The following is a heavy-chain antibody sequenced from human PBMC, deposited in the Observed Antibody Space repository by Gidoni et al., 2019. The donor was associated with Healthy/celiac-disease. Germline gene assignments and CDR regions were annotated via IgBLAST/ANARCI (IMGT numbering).Heavy chain of an antibody. CDR1: GFTFSSYG. V-gene: IGHV3-33*01. J-gene: IGHJ4*02. CDR2: IWYDGSNK. D-gene: IGHD4-17*01. CDR3: ARDDYEGTFDY. Sequence: QVQLVESGGGVVQPGRSLRLSCAASGFTFSSYGMHWVRQAPGKGLEWVAVIWYDGSNKYYADSVKGRFTISRDNSKNTLYLQMNSLRAEDTAVYYCARDDYEGTFDYWGQGTLVTVSS.